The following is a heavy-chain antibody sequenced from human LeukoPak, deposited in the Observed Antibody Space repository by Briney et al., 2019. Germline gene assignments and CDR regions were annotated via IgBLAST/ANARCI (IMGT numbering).Heavy chain of an antibody. CDR2: IRKKSDGGTT. CDR3: LGAYLGY. J-gene: IGHJ4*02. D-gene: IGHD3-16*01. Sequence: GGSLRLSCGASGFTFSNAWMSWVRQAPGKGLEWVGLIRKKSDGGTTEYAAPVKGRFTISRDDSKNMFYLQMNSLHTEDTAMYYCLGAYLGYWGQGTLVTVSS. CDR1: GFTFSNAW. V-gene: IGHV3-15*01.